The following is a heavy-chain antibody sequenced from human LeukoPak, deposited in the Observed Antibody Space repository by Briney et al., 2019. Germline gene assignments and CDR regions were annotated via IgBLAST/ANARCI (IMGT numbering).Heavy chain of an antibody. CDR3: ARTIAGSPNYYYYGMDV. Sequence: PSETLSLTCSVSGGSISSYYWSWIRQPPGKGLEWIGFIYYSGSTNYNPSLKSRLTISVDTSKSQFSLRLSSVTAADTAVYYCARTIAGSPNYYYYGMDVWGQGTTVTVSS. V-gene: IGHV4-59*01. J-gene: IGHJ6*02. CDR1: GGSISSYY. CDR2: IYYSGST. D-gene: IGHD6-13*01.